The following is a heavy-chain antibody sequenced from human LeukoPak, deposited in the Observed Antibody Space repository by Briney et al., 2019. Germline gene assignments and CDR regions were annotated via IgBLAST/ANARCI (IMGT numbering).Heavy chain of an antibody. CDR2: INHSGST. D-gene: IGHD3-22*01. J-gene: IGHJ6*03. CDR3: ARHVGYYYDSSGYYSPLYYYYYMDV. CDR1: GGSFSGYY. Sequence: SETLSLTCAVYGGSFSGYYWSWIRQPPGKGLEWIGEINHSGSTNYNPSLKSLVTISVDTSKNQFSLKLSSVTAAETAVYYCARHVGYYYDSSGYYSPLYYYYYMDVWGKGTTVTISS. V-gene: IGHV4-34*01.